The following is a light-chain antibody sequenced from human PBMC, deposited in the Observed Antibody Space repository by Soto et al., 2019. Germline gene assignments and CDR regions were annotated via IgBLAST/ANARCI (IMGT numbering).Light chain of an antibody. Sequence: EIVLTQSPATLSLSPGERATLSCRASQSISSYLGWYQQKPGHAPRLLIYDASNRATGIPARFSGSGSGTDFTLTISSLEPEDFAVYYCQHRSNWPLTFGGGTKVEIK. CDR2: DAS. V-gene: IGKV3-11*01. J-gene: IGKJ4*01. CDR3: QHRSNWPLT. CDR1: QSISSY.